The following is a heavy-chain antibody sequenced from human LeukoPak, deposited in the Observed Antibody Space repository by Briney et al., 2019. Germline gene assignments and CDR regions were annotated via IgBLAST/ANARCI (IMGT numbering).Heavy chain of an antibody. D-gene: IGHD3-22*01. CDR3: AKEDGYDSSGYLIY. Sequence: GGSLRLSCAASGFTFSNYGMHWVRQAPGKGLEWVAVISYDGSNKYYADSVKGRFTISRDNSKNTLYLQMNSLRAEDTAVYYCAKEDGYDSSGYLIYWGQGTLVTVSS. CDR2: ISYDGSNK. V-gene: IGHV3-30*18. J-gene: IGHJ4*02. CDR1: GFTFSNYG.